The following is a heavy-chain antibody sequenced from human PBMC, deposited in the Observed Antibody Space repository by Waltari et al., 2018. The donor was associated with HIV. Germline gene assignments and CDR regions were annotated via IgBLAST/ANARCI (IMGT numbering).Heavy chain of an antibody. CDR2: FIPIFGTA. V-gene: IGHV1-69*01. Sequence: QVQLVQSGAEVKKPGSWVKVSCKASGGNFSSYAISWVRQAPGQGLEWMGGFIPIFGTANDALKFQGRVTITADESTSTAYMELSSLRSEDTAVYYCARSGYSGYDSAVDYWGQGTLVTVSS. CDR3: ARSGYSGYDSAVDY. CDR1: GGNFSSYA. D-gene: IGHD5-12*01. J-gene: IGHJ4*02.